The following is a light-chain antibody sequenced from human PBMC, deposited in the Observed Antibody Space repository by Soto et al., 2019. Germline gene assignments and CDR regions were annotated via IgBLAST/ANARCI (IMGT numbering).Light chain of an antibody. Sequence: NFMLTQPHSVSESPGKTVTISCTRNSGNIVSNYVQWYQQRPGSAPTTVIYEDNQRPSGVPDRFSGSIDRSSNSASLTISELKTEDEADYYCQSYNSGTWLFGGGTKLTVL. CDR1: SGNIVSNY. J-gene: IGLJ3*02. CDR3: QSYNSGTWL. CDR2: EDN. V-gene: IGLV6-57*04.